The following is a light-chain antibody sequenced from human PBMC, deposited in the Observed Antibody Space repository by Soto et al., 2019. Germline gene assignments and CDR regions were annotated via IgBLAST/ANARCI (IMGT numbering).Light chain of an antibody. CDR3: QPYGRSGT. CDR1: QSVSNNY. V-gene: IGKV3-20*01. J-gene: IGKJ1*01. CDR2: GAS. Sequence: IVMTQSPGTLSVFPGGSATLSCRASQSVSNNYLAWYQQKPGQAPRLLIYGASSRATGIPDRFSGSGSGTEFTLTRSRLEPEDFAVYCCQPYGRSGTFGQGTKVDVK.